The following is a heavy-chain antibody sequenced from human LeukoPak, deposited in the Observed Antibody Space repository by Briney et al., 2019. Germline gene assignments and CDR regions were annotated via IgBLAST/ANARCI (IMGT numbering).Heavy chain of an antibody. V-gene: IGHV1-69*13. D-gene: IGHD3-22*01. CDR3: ARGHYDSSGYYYEEDY. J-gene: IGHJ4*02. CDR2: IIPIFGTA. CDR1: GGTFSSYA. Sequence: SVKVPCKASGGTFSSYAISWVRQAPGQGLEWMGGIIPIFGTANYVQKFQGRVTITADESTSTAYMELSSLRSEDTAVYYCARGHYDSSGYYYEEDYWGQGTLVTVSS.